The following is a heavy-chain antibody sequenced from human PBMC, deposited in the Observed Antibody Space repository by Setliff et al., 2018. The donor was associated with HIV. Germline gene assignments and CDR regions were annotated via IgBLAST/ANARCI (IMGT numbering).Heavy chain of an antibody. J-gene: IGHJ6*02. Sequence: SETLSLTCAVYGGSFSNFYWSWVRQSPEKGLEWIGEIADDGTANYNPSLKSRVTISLGASKTQFSLRVTSVTVADTAVYYCARGRSCDGDSCYLYYYYYYGMDVWGQGTTVTVSS. CDR3: ARGRSCDGDSCYLYYYYYYGMDV. D-gene: IGHD2-21*01. V-gene: IGHV4-34*01. CDR2: IADDGTA. CDR1: GGSFSNFY.